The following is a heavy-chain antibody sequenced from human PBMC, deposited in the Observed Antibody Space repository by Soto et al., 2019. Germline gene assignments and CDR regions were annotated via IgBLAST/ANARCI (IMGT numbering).Heavy chain of an antibody. V-gene: IGHV4-30-2*01. J-gene: IGHJ5*02. CDR1: GGSISSGGYS. CDR3: ARVVVPRPIWGYNWFDR. Sequence: SETLSLTCAVSGGSISSGGYSWSWIRQPPGKGLEWIGYIYHSGSTFYNPSLKSRVTISIDKSKTQFSLKLGSVTAADTAVYYCARVVVPRPIWGYNWFDRWGQGTLVTVSA. CDR2: IYHSGST. D-gene: IGHD3-16*01.